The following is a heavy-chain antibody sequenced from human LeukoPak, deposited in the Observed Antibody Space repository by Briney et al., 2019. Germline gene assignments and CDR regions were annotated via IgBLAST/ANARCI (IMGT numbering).Heavy chain of an antibody. J-gene: IGHJ4*02. D-gene: IGHD3-22*01. CDR1: GGSISSYY. V-gene: IGHV4-59*01. CDR3: ATYYYASSGYGLFDY. Sequence: PSETLSLTCTVSGGSISSYYWSWIRQPPGKGLEWIGYIYYSGSTNYNPSLKSRVTISVDTSKNQFSLKLSSVTAADTAVYYCATYYYASSGYGLFDYWGQGTLVTVSS. CDR2: IYYSGST.